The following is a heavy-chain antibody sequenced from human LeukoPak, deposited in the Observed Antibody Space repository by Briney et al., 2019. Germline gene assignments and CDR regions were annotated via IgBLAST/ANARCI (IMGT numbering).Heavy chain of an antibody. J-gene: IGHJ4*02. Sequence: PSETLSLTCSVSGYAISSGYFWGWIRQPPGKGLEWIGTIYHSGSTYYNPSLKSRVTISVDTSKNQFSLKLSSVTAADTAVYYCASSGTDFWSGYSHYFDYWGQGTLATVSS. CDR3: ASSGTDFWSGYSHYFDY. V-gene: IGHV4-38-2*02. D-gene: IGHD3-3*01. CDR1: GYAISSGYF. CDR2: IYHSGST.